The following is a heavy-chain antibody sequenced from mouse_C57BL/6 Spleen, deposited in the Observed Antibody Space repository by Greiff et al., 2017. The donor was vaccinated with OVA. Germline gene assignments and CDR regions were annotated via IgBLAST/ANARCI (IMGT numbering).Heavy chain of an antibody. CDR2: IDPSDSYT. CDR1: GYTFTSYW. D-gene: IGHD4-1*01. V-gene: IGHV1-69*01. J-gene: IGHJ4*01. CDR3: ARGGDWDAMDY. Sequence: QVQLQQPGAELVMPGASVKLSCKASGYTFTSYWMHWVKQRPGQGLEWIGEIDPSDSYTNYNQKFKGKSTLTVDKSSSTAYMQLSSLTSEDSAVYYCARGGDWDAMDYWGQGTSVTVSS.